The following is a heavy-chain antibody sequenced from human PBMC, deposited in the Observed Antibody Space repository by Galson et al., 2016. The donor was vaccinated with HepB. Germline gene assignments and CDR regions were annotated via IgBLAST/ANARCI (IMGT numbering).Heavy chain of an antibody. V-gene: IGHV3-23*01. Sequence: SLRLSCAASGFTFDNFAMSWVRQAPGRGLESVSAVSASGSGTYYADSVKGRFTISRDNSKNTLYVQMTSLRAEDTAVYYCAKALRHRMGHPDAFDLWGQGTLVTVSS. D-gene: IGHD1-14*01. CDR2: VSASGSGT. CDR3: AKALRHRMGHPDAFDL. J-gene: IGHJ3*01. CDR1: GFTFDNFA.